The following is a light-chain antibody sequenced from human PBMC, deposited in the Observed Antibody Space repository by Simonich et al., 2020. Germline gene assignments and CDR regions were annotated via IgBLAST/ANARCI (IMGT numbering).Light chain of an antibody. J-gene: IGLJ3*02. V-gene: IGLV1-40*01. Sequence: QSVLTQPPSVSGAPGPRVTISCTGSSSTIGAGYDVHWYQPLPGKAPKHLIDGNNHRPSGVPDRCSGSKSGTSSSLAITGLQAEDEAEYYCQSYDSSLSGLVFGGGTKLTVL. CDR1: SSTIGAGYD. CDR3: QSYDSSLSGLV. CDR2: GNN.